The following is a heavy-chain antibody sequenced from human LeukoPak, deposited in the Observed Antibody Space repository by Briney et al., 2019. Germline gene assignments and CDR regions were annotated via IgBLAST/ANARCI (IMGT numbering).Heavy chain of an antibody. D-gene: IGHD1-26*01. J-gene: IGHJ2*01. Sequence: EGSLRLSCAASGFAFSSYAMSWFRQAPGNGLDWVTGSSGSGRSTNYPDSVTGGFTISRDNSKHTLYLQMNSLRAEDTAVYLCARGAPWGDWYFDLWGRGTLVTVSS. CDR3: ARGAPWGDWYFDL. CDR2: SSGSGRST. V-gene: IGHV3-23*01. CDR1: GFAFSSYA.